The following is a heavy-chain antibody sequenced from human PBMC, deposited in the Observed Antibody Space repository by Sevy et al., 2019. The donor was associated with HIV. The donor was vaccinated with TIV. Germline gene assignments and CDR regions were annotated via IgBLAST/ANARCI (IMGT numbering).Heavy chain of an antibody. J-gene: IGHJ4*02. Sequence: SETLSLTCAVYGGSFSGYYWSWIRQPPGKGLEWIGEINHSGSTNYNPSLKSRVTISVDTSKNQFSLKLSSVTAADTAVYYCARKGRIAARPPTLYYFDYWGQGTLVTVSS. V-gene: IGHV4-34*01. CDR3: ARKGRIAARPPTLYYFDY. D-gene: IGHD6-6*01. CDR1: GGSFSGYY. CDR2: INHSGST.